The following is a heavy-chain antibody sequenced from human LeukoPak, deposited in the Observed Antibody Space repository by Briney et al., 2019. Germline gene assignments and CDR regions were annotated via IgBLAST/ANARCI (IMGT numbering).Heavy chain of an antibody. V-gene: IGHV3-48*04. J-gene: IGHJ4*02. CDR1: GFTFSRYN. D-gene: IGHD4-17*01. Sequence: GGSLRLSCAASGFTFSRYNMNWVRQAPGKGLEWVSFISSSSTIYYADSVKGRFTISKDNAKNSLYLQMNSLRAEDTAVYYCARAGGSTVSHSDYWGQGTLVTVSS. CDR3: ARAGGSTVSHSDY. CDR2: ISSSSTI.